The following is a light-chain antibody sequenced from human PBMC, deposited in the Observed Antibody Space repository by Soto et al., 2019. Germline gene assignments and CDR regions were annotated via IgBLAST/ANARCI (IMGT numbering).Light chain of an antibody. CDR1: QSISSSNY. CDR3: QQYGTSPRT. Sequence: EIVLTQSPGTLSLSPGERATLSCRASQSISSSNYLAWYQQKPGQAPRLLIYGASSRATGIPDRFSGSGSGTDFTLTISRLEPEDFAVYYCQQYGTSPRTFGQGTKVEIK. CDR2: GAS. V-gene: IGKV3-20*01. J-gene: IGKJ1*01.